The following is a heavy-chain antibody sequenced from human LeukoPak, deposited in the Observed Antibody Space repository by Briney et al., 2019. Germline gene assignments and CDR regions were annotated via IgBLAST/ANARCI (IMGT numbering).Heavy chain of an antibody. CDR2: ISYDGSNK. D-gene: IGHD3-22*01. CDR3: AKEFGITMIVGARPFDY. V-gene: IGHV3-30*18. CDR1: GFTFSSYG. J-gene: IGHJ4*02. Sequence: GGSLRLSCAASGFTFSSYGMHWVRQAPGKGLEWVAVISYDGSNKYYADSVKGRFTISRDNSKNTLYLQMNSLRAEDTAVYYSAKEFGITMIVGARPFDYWGQGTLVTVSS.